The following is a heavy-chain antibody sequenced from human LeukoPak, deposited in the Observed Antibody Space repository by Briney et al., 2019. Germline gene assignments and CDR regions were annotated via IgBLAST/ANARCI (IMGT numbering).Heavy chain of an antibody. J-gene: IGHJ3*02. D-gene: IGHD1-26*01. Sequence: GGSLRLSCAASGFTFSSYVMSWVRQAPGKGLEWVSAISGSGGSTYYADSVKGRFTISRGNSKNKLYLQMNSLRAEDTAVYYCAKYSGSYSGHPEAFDIWGQGTMVTVSS. CDR2: ISGSGGST. CDR3: AKYSGSYSGHPEAFDI. V-gene: IGHV3-23*01. CDR1: GFTFSSYV.